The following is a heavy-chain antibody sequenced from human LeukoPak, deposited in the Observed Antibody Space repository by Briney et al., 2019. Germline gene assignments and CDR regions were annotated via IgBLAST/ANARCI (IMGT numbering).Heavy chain of an antibody. CDR3: ARDPDLNSRFDY. J-gene: IGHJ4*02. V-gene: IGHV3-35*01. Sequence: GGSLSLSCAAPGFPLRTSDMNWALRAPGRGREGVSGVSWNGSRTHYADSVKGRFIISRDNSRNTLYLQTNSLRAEDTAVYYCARDPDLNSRFDYWGQGTLVTVSS. D-gene: IGHD4-23*01. CDR1: GFPLRTSD. CDR2: VSWNGSRT.